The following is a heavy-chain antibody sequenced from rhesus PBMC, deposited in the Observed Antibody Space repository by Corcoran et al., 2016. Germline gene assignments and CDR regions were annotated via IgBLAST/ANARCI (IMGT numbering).Heavy chain of an antibody. Sequence: QVQLQESGPGLVKPSETLSLTCAVSGGSVSSRNWWRWIRQPPGKGLECIGYISGSSGSTYSNPSLKMPGTIATSPSKNQSSLKLSAGTAADTAVYYWARVGYWGWYYFDYWGQGVLVTVSS. CDR1: GGSVSSRNW. CDR3: ARVGYWGWYYFDY. CDR2: ISGSSGST. V-gene: IGHV4-65*01. D-gene: IGHD3-34*01. J-gene: IGHJ4*01.